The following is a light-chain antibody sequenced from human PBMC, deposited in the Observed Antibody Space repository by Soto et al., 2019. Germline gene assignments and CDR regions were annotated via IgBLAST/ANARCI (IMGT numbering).Light chain of an antibody. CDR1: SSYIGPYDH. CDR2: AVS. Sequence: QSVLTQPRSVSGSPGQSVTISCTRTSSYIGPYDHVAWYQQHPGKPPKLIIFAVSKRPSGVPDRFSGSKSGNTASLTISGLQAEDEADYYCSSYAGNYIYVFATGTKVTVL. CDR3: SSYAGNYIYV. V-gene: IGLV2-11*01. J-gene: IGLJ1*01.